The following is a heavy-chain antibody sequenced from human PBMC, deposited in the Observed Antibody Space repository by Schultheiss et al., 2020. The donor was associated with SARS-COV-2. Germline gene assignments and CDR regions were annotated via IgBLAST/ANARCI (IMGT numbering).Heavy chain of an antibody. CDR2: ISWNSGSI. Sequence: GESLKISCAASGFTFSSYAMHWVRQAPGKGLVWVSGISWNSGSIGYADSVKGRFTISRDNAKSTLYLQMTSLRAEDAAVYYCARESPVGNYGSPDYWGQGTLVTVSS. D-gene: IGHD3-22*01. J-gene: IGHJ4*02. CDR1: GFTFSSYA. V-gene: IGHV3-74*01. CDR3: ARESPVGNYGSPDY.